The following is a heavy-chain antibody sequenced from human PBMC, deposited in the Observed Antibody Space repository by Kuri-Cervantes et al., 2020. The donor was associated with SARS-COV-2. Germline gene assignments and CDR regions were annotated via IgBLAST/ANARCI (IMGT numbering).Heavy chain of an antibody. V-gene: IGHV4-61*09. D-gene: IGHD1-1*01. CDR3: ASPSSTTGTTVGFDP. J-gene: IGHJ5*02. CDR2: IYTSGST. Sequence: SETLSLTCTVSGYSISSGYYWGWIRQPAGKGLEWIGYIYTSGSTNYNPSLKSRVTISVDTSKNQFSLKLSSVTAADTAVYYCASPSSTTGTTVGFDPWGQGTLVTVSS. CDR1: GYSISSGYY.